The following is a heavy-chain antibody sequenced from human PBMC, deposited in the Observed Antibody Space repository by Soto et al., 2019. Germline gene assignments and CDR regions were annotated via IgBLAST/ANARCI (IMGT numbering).Heavy chain of an antibody. J-gene: IGHJ4*02. Sequence: SVKVSCKASGGTFSIYAISWVRQAPGQGLEWMGGIIPIFGTPNYAQKFQGRVTITADESTSTAYMELSSLRSDDTAVYYCVGSVGASYSGPFAYWGQGTLVTVSS. CDR2: IIPIFGTP. V-gene: IGHV1-69*13. D-gene: IGHD1-26*01. CDR1: GGTFSIYA. CDR3: VGSVGASYSGPFAY.